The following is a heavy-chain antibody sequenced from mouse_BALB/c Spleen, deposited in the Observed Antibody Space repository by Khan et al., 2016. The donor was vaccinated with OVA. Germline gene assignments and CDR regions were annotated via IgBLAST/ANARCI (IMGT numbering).Heavy chain of an antibody. D-gene: IGHD3-1*01. CDR2: INPSNGDT. V-gene: IGHV1-26*01. CDR3: ARGGYGGFAY. Sequence: EVQLQQSGPELVKPGASMKISCKASVYSFTGYTMNWVKQSHGKDLEWIGLINPSNGDTTYNQKFKGKATLTVDKSSSTAYMEFLSLTSEDSAVYHCARGGYGGFAYWGQGTLVTVSA. J-gene: IGHJ3*01. CDR1: VYSFTGYT.